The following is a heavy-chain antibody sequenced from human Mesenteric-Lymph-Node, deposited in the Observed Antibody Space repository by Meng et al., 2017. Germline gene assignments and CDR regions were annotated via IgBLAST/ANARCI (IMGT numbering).Heavy chain of an antibody. CDR3: ARQETQTTSCYSCYYGMDV. Sequence: SVKVSCKASGGTFSSYAISWVRQAPGQGLEWMGGIIPIFGTANYAQKFQGRVTITTDESTSTAYMELSSMRSEDTAVYYCARQETQTTSCYSCYYGMDVWGQGTMVTVSS. V-gene: IGHV1-69*05. D-gene: IGHD2-15*01. J-gene: IGHJ6*02. CDR2: IIPIFGTA. CDR1: GGTFSSYA.